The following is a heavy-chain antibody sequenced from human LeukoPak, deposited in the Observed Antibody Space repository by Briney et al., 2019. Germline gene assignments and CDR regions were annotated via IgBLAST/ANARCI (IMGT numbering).Heavy chain of an antibody. CDR3: ARVGIGPVVSSPVGPDY. V-gene: IGHV4-31*03. CDR1: GGSISSGGYY. CDR2: IYYSGST. D-gene: IGHD4-23*01. Sequence: SETLSLTCTVSGGSISSGGYYWSWIRQHPGKGLEWIGYIYYSGSTYYNPSLKSRVTISVDTSKNQFSLKLSSVTAADTAVYYCARVGIGPVVSSPVGPDYWGQGTLVTVSS. J-gene: IGHJ4*02.